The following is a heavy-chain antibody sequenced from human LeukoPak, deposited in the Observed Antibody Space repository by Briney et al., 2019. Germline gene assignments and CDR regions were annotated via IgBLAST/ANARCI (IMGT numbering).Heavy chain of an antibody. CDR3: ARALKIRGYYMDV. CDR2: ISSSSSTI. J-gene: IGHJ6*03. CDR1: GFTFSSYS. Sequence: PGGSLRLSCAASGFTFSSYSMNWVRQAPGKGLEWVSYISSSSSTIYYADSVKGRFTISRDNAKNSLYLQMNSLRAEDTAVYYCARALKIRGYYMDVWGKGTTVTVSS. D-gene: IGHD3-16*02. V-gene: IGHV3-48*01.